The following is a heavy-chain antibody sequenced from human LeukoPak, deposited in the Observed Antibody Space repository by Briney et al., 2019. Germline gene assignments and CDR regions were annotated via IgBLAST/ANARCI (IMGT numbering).Heavy chain of an antibody. V-gene: IGHV4-59*01. CDR3: ARDDIAVAHAFDI. Sequence: SETLSLTCTVSGGSISSYYWSWIRQPPGKGLEWIGYIYYSGSTNYNPSLKSRVTISVDTSKNQFSLKLSSVTAADTAVYYCARDDIAVAHAFDIWGQGTMVTVSS. CDR1: GGSISSYY. CDR2: IYYSGST. J-gene: IGHJ3*02. D-gene: IGHD6-19*01.